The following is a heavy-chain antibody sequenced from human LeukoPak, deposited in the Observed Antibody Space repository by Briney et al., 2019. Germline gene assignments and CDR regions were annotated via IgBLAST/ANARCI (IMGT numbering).Heavy chain of an antibody. J-gene: IGHJ3*02. CDR3: ARICSGGSCYSGLNAFDI. CDR1: GYSFTSYW. CDR2: IYPGDSDT. D-gene: IGHD2-15*01. V-gene: IGHV5-51*01. Sequence: GESLKISCKGSGYSFTSYWIGWVRQMPGKGLECMGIIYPGDSDTRYSPSFQGQVTISADKSISTAYLQWSSLKASDTAMYYCARICSGGSCYSGLNAFDIWGQGTMVTVSS.